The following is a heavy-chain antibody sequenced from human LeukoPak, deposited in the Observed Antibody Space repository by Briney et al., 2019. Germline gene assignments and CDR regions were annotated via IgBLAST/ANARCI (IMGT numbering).Heavy chain of an antibody. J-gene: IGHJ4*02. CDR2: IYYSGST. D-gene: IGHD3-3*01. CDR3: AIIDFWSGYRFDY. V-gene: IGHV4-39*01. CDR1: GGSISSSSYY. Sequence: SETLSLTCTVSGGSISSSSYYWGWIRQPPGKGLEWIGSIYYSGSTYYNPSLKSRVTISVDTSKNQFSLKLSSVTAAGTAVYYCAIIDFWSGYRFDYWGQGTLVTVSS.